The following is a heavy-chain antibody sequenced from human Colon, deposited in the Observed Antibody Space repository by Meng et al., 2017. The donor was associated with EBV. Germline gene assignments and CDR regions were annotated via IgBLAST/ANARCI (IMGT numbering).Heavy chain of an antibody. J-gene: IGHJ4*02. D-gene: IGHD2-21*01. V-gene: IGHV4-30-4*01. CDR2: IHHSGSA. Sequence: QVQRQGAGPGRVEPSQTLPLTCTVSGGSMSSGNYYWSWIRQPPGKGLEWIGYIHHSGSAYYNPSLKSRVSISVDTSKNQFSLNLNSMTAADTAVYYCASFDHIPRRNYFDYWGQGTLVTVSS. CDR3: ASFDHIPRRNYFDY. CDR1: GGSMSSGNYY.